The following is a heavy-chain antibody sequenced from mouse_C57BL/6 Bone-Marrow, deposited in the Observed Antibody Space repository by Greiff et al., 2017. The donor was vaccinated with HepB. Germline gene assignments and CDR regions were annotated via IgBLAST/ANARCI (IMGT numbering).Heavy chain of an antibody. J-gene: IGHJ3*01. CDR1: GFTFSSYA. Sequence: DVQLVESGGGLVKPGGSLKLSCAASGFTFSSYAMSWVRQTPEKRLEWVATISDGGSYTYYPDNVKGRFTISRDNAKNNLYLQMSHLKSEDTAMYYCARDPYDYWGQGTLVTVSA. CDR2: ISDGGSYT. D-gene: IGHD2-10*02. V-gene: IGHV5-4*01. CDR3: ARDPYDY.